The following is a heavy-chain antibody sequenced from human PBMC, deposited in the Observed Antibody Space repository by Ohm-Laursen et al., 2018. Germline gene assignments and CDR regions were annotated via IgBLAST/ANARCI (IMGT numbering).Heavy chain of an antibody. D-gene: IGHD2-21*02. CDR2: ISTSGTYV. Sequence: SLRLSCAASGFTFSSYDMTWVRQAPGKGLEWVSSISTSGTYVSYADSVKGRFTISRDNAKNSMFLQMNSLRAEDTAVYYCADTAYWGQGTLVTVSS. CDR1: GFTFSSYD. V-gene: IGHV3-21*01. J-gene: IGHJ4*02. CDR3: ADTAY.